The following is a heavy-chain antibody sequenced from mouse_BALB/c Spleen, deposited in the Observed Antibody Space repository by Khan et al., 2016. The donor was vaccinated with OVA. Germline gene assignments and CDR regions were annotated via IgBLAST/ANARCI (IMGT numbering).Heavy chain of an antibody. Sequence: EVQLVETGGDVVKPGGSLKLSCAASGFTFSTYCMSWVRQTPDKRLEWVATVSTGGHYTYYPDTVKERFTISRDNATNTLYLQMSSLTSEDTAMFYCARLAYYYDIEGFAYWGQGTLVTVSA. J-gene: IGHJ3*01. D-gene: IGHD1-1*01. CDR3: ARLAYYYDIEGFAY. CDR2: VSTGGHYT. V-gene: IGHV5-6*01. CDR1: GFTFSTYC.